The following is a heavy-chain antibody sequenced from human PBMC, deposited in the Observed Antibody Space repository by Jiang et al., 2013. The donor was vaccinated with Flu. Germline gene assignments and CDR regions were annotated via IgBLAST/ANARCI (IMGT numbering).Heavy chain of an antibody. J-gene: IGHJ6*03. CDR1: GFTFSSYS. Sequence: VQLLESGGGLVKPGGSLRLSCAASGFTFSSYSMNWVRQAPGKGLEWVSSISSSSSYIYYADSVKGRFTISGDNAKNSLYLQMNSLRAEDTAVYYCARGSSSPYYYYYYMDVWGKGTTVTVSS. D-gene: IGHD6-6*01. CDR3: ARGSSSPYYYYYYMDV. V-gene: IGHV3-21*01. CDR2: ISSSSSYI.